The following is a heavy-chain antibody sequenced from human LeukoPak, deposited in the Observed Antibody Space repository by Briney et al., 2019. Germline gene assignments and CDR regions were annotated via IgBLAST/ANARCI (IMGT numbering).Heavy chain of an antibody. CDR1: GGSCSGCY. CDR3: ARHRRGYGFDY. D-gene: IGHD5-18*01. Sequence: PSETLSLTCAVYGGSCSGCYWSWIRQPPGKGLEWIGEINHSGSTNYNPSLKSRVTISVDTSKNQFSLKLTSVTATDTALYYCARHRRGYGFDYWGQGTLVTVSS. CDR2: INHSGST. J-gene: IGHJ4*02. V-gene: IGHV4-34*01.